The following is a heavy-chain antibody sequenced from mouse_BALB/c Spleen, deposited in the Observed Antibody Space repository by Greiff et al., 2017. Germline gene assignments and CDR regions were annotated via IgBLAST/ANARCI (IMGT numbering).Heavy chain of an antibody. J-gene: IGHJ4*01. CDR1: GYSFTGYN. D-gene: IGHD2-10*01. Sequence: EVKLMESGPELEKPGASVKISCKASGYSFTGYNMNWVKQSNGKSLEWIGNIDPYYGGTSYNQKFKGKATLTVDKSSSTAYMQLKSLTSEDSAVYYCARTSAYYGNAMDDWVQGTSVTVSS. CDR3: ARTSAYYGNAMDD. V-gene: IGHV1-39*01. CDR2: IDPYYGGT.